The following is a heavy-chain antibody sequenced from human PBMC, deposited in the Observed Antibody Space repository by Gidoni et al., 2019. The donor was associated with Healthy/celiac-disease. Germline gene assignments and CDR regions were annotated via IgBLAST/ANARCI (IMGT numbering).Heavy chain of an antibody. V-gene: IGHV3-23*01. CDR1: GFTFGSFS. J-gene: IGHJ6*02. CDR2: ISGSGGST. D-gene: IGHD5-12*01. CDR3: AKYVKWLRGYYYGMDV. Sequence: EVQLLESGGGLVQPGGSLGLSCAASGFTFGSFSMSWVSQAPGKGLEWVSAISGSGGSTYYADSVKGRFTISRDNSKNTLYLQMNSLRAEDTAVYYCAKYVKWLRGYYYGMDVWGQGTTVTVSS.